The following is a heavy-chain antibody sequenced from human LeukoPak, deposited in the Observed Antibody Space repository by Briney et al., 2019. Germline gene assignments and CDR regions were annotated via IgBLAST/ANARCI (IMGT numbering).Heavy chain of an antibody. V-gene: IGHV4-30-4*01. Sequence: SQTLSLTCTVSGGSISSGDYYWSWIRQPPGKGLEWIGYIYYSGSTYYNPSLKSRVTISVDTSKNRFSLKLSSVTAADTAVYYCARDPKYYYDSSGIGPWGQGTLVTVSS. CDR2: IYYSGST. D-gene: IGHD3-22*01. CDR3: ARDPKYYYDSSGIGP. CDR1: GGSISSGDYY. J-gene: IGHJ5*02.